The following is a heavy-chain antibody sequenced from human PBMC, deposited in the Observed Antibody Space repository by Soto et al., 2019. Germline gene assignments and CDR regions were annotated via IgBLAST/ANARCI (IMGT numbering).Heavy chain of an antibody. CDR3: AKERSSGWSFDY. CDR1: GFTFTSSA. D-gene: IGHD6-19*01. Sequence: ASVKVSCKASGFTFTSSAMQWVRQARGQRLEWIGWIVVGSGNTNYAQKFQERVTITRDMSTSTAYMELSSLRAEDTAVFYCAKERSSGWSFDYWGQGTLVTVSS. J-gene: IGHJ4*02. V-gene: IGHV1-58*02. CDR2: IVVGSGNT.